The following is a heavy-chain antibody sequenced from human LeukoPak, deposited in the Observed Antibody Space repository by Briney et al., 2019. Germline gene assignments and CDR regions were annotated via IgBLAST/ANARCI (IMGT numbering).Heavy chain of an antibody. CDR2: IKQDGSEK. Sequence: GGSLRLSCAASGFTFSSYWMSWVRQAPGKGLEWVANIKQDGSEKYYVDSVKGRFTISRDNAKNSLYLQMNSLRAEDTAVYYCASCVENDYSYYMDVGGKGTTVTVSS. V-gene: IGHV3-7*01. D-gene: IGHD1-1*01. J-gene: IGHJ6*03. CDR3: ASCVENDYSYYMDV. CDR1: GFTFSSYW.